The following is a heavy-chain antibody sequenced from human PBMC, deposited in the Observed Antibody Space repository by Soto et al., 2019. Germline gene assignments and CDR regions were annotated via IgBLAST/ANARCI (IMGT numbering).Heavy chain of an antibody. CDR3: ARRWGGQLLTDAFDI. J-gene: IGHJ3*02. D-gene: IGHD2-2*01. CDR1: GGPFSSYT. CDR2: IIPILGIA. Sequence: QVQLVQSGAEVKKPGSSVKVSCKASGGPFSSYTISWVRQAPGQGLEWMGRIIPILGIANYAQKFQGRVTITADKSTSTAYMELSSLRSDGTAVYYCARRWGGQLLTDAFDIWGQGTMVTVSS. V-gene: IGHV1-69*02.